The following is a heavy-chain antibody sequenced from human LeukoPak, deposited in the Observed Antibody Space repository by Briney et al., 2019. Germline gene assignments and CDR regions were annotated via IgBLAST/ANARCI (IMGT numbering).Heavy chain of an antibody. J-gene: IGHJ4*02. CDR1: GYTFTGSH. D-gene: IGHD1-26*01. V-gene: IGHV1-2*02. CDR2: INPNSGGT. Sequence: ASVKVSCKASGYTFTGSHMHWVRQAPGQGLEWMGWINPNSGGTNYAQKFQGRVTMTRDTSISTAYMELSRLRSDDTAVYYCARGSIVGATFDYFDYWGQGTLVTVSS. CDR3: ARGSIVGATFDYFDY.